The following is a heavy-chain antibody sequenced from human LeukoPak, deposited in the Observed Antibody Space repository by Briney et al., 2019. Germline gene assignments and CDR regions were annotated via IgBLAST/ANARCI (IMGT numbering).Heavy chain of an antibody. J-gene: IGHJ4*02. CDR2: ISGSGGST. Sequence: GGSLRLSCAASGFTFSTYAMSWVRQAAGKGLEWVSAISGSGGSTYYADSVKGRFTISRDNAKNTLYLQMNSLRAEDTAVYYCARAVDYYAFWSGYPTVDYWGQGTLVTVSS. CDR1: GFTFSTYA. V-gene: IGHV3-23*01. D-gene: IGHD3-3*01. CDR3: ARAVDYYAFWSGYPTVDY.